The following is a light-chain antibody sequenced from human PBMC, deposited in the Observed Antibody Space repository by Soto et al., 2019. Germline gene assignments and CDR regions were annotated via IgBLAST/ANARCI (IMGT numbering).Light chain of an antibody. CDR1: QSISSW. V-gene: IGKV1-5*03. J-gene: IGKJ1*01. Sequence: DIQMTQSPSTLSASVGDRVTITCRASQSISSWLAWYQQKPGKAPKLLIYKASILERGVPSRFSGSGSGKEFTLTISNLQPDDFATYYCQQYNSYWTFGQGTKVEIK. CDR2: KAS. CDR3: QQYNSYWT.